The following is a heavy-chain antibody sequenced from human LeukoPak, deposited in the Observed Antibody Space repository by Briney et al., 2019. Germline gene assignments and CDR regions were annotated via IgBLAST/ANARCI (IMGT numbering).Heavy chain of an antibody. CDR1: GYTFTGYY. Sequence: EASVKVSCKASGYTFTGYYMHWVRQAPGQGLEWMGWINPNSGGTNYVQKFQGRVTMTRDTSISTAYMELSRLRSDDTAVYYCARAQGYSYGYIAAAGTQEPPDYWGQGTLVTVSS. J-gene: IGHJ4*02. D-gene: IGHD5-18*01. CDR2: INPNSGGT. V-gene: IGHV1-2*02. CDR3: ARAQGYSYGYIAAAGTQEPPDY.